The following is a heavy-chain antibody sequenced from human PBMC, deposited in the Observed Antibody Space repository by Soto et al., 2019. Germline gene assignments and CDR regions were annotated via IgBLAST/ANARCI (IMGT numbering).Heavy chain of an antibody. D-gene: IGHD2-2*01. CDR3: AREGLGGYCSSTSCYSGMDV. V-gene: IGHV3-11*06. CDR2: ISSSSSYT. Sequence: PVGSLRLSCAASGFTFSDYYMSWIRQAPGKGLEWVSYISSSSSYTNYADSVKGRFTISRDNAKNSLYLQMNSLRAEDTAGYYCAREGLGGYCSSTSCYSGMDVWGQGTTVTVSS. CDR1: GFTFSDYY. J-gene: IGHJ6*02.